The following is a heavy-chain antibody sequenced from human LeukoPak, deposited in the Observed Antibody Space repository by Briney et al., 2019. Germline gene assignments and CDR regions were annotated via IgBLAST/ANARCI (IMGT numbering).Heavy chain of an antibody. V-gene: IGHV3-53*01. J-gene: IGHJ3*02. D-gene: IGHD3-3*01. Sequence: GGSLRLSCAASGFTVSSNYMSWVRQAPGKGLEWVSVIYSGGTTYYADSVKGRFTISRDNSKTTLYLQMNSLRVEDTAVYYCARGGTYYDFWSGYLSTYAFDIWGQGTMVTVSS. CDR1: GFTVSSNY. CDR3: ARGGTYYDFWSGYLSTYAFDI. CDR2: IYSGGTT.